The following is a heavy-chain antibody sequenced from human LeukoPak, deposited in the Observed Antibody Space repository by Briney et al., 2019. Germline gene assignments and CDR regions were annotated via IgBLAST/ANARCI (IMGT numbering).Heavy chain of an antibody. J-gene: IGHJ5*02. CDR3: ARAAGSGPGGWFDP. V-gene: IGHV3-11*06. D-gene: IGHD3-10*01. CDR1: GFTFSDNY. CDR2: ISSSGSYT. Sequence: GGSLRLSCVVSGFTFSDNYMSWVRQAPGKGLEWVSYISSSGSYTNYADSVKGRFTISRDNAKNSLYLQMNSLKADDTAVYYCARAAGSGPGGWFDPWGQGTLVTVSS.